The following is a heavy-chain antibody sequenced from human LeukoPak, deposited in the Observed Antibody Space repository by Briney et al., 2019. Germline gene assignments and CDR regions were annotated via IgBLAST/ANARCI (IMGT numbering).Heavy chain of an antibody. J-gene: IGHJ4*02. CDR2: IIPIFGTA. V-gene: IGHV1-69*06. CDR1: VGTFSSYA. CDR3: ARDTGGGYFDY. Sequence: GASVKVSCNASVGTFSSYAISWVRQSPGQGLDCMVGIIPIFGTANYAQKFQGRVTITADKSTSTAYMELSSLRSEDTAAYYCARDTGGGYFDYWGQGTLVTVSS. D-gene: IGHD1-26*01.